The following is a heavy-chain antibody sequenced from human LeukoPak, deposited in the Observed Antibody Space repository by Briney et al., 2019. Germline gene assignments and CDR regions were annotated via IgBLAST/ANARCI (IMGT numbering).Heavy chain of an antibody. Sequence: SETLSLTCAVYGGSLSGYYWSWIHQPPGKGLNWVGEINHSGSTNYNPSLKSRVTISVDTSENQFSLKLSSVPAADTAVYYCAGYYYILTNRGPFDYWGQGTLVTVSS. V-gene: IGHV4-34*01. J-gene: IGHJ4*02. D-gene: IGHD3-9*01. CDR1: GGSLSGYY. CDR2: INHSGST. CDR3: AGYYYILTNRGPFDY.